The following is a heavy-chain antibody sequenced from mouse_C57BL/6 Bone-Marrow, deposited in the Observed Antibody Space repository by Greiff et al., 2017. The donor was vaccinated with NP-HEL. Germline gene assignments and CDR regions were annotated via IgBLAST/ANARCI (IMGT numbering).Heavy chain of an antibody. J-gene: IGHJ4*01. Sequence: VQLQQPGAELVRPGSSVKLSCKASGYTFTSYWMDWVKQRPGQGLEWIGNIYPSDSETHYNQKFKDKATLTVDKSSSTAYMQLSSLTSEDSAVNYCARRMAHAKDYWGQGTSVTVSS. V-gene: IGHV1-61*01. CDR2: IYPSDSET. CDR1: GYTFTSYW. CDR3: ARRMAHAKDY.